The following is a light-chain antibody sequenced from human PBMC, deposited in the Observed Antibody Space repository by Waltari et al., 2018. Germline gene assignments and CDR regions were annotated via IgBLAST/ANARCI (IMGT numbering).Light chain of an antibody. Sequence: DIVMTQSPSTLHVSLGARATINCKSRQNLLSSSNNKNFLAWFQQRPGPSPKLRIYWASTRQSGVPDRFSGSESGTNFTLTINSLQPEDVALYYCQQFYSIPYTFGQGTKLEIK. V-gene: IGKV4-1*01. J-gene: IGKJ2*01. CDR3: QQFYSIPYT. CDR1: QNLLSSSNNKNF. CDR2: WAS.